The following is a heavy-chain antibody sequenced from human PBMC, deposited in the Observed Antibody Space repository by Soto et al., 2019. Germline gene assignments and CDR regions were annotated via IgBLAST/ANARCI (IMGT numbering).Heavy chain of an antibody. CDR1: GGSISSYY. Sequence: QVQLQESGPGLVKPSETLSLTCTVSGGSISSYYWSWIRQPPGKGLEWIGYIYYSGSTNYNPSLKSRVTISVDTSKNQFSLKLSSVTAADTAVYYCARRRLSGWSRVWYFDLWGRGTLVTVSS. D-gene: IGHD6-19*01. J-gene: IGHJ2*01. V-gene: IGHV4-59*08. CDR2: IYYSGST. CDR3: ARRRLSGWSRVWYFDL.